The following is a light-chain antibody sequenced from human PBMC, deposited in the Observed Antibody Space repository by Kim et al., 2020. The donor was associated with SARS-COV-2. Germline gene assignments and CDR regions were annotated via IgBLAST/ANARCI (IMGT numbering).Light chain of an antibody. CDR2: DVS. J-gene: IGLJ1*01. CDR1: SSELGGYNI. Sequence: QSVTISSTGTSSELGGYNIVSWYQQHPGKAPKLMIYDVSTRPSGVPDRFSGSKSGTTASLTISGLQAEDEADYYCCSYAGSYTYVFGTGTKVTVL. CDR3: CSYAGSYTYV. V-gene: IGLV2-11*01.